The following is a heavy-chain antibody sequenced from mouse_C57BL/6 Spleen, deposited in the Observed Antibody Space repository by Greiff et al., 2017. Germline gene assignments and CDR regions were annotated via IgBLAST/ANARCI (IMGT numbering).Heavy chain of an antibody. D-gene: IGHD2-12*01. V-gene: IGHV1-15*01. CDR1: GYTFTDYE. J-gene: IGHJ3*01. CDR2: IDPETGGT. CDR3: AQGGYSNDAWFAY. Sequence: QVHVKQSGAELVRPGASVTLSCKASGYTFTDYEMHWVKQTPVHGLEWIGAIDPETGGTAYNQKFKGKAILTADKSSSTAYMELRSLTSEDSAVYYCAQGGYSNDAWFAYWGQGTLVTVSA.